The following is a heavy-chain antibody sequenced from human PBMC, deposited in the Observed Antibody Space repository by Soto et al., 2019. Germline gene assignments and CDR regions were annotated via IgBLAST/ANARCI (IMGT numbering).Heavy chain of an antibody. J-gene: IGHJ6*02. CDR3: ARGSVGSGYYYYYYYGMDV. CDR2: ISSSSSYT. CDR1: GFTFSYYY. V-gene: IGHV3-11*06. Sequence: GGSLRLSCAASGFTFSYYYMIWIRQAPGKGLEWVSYISSSSSYTNYADSVKGRFTISRDNAKNSLYLQMNSLRAEDTAVYYCARGSVGSGYYYYYYYGMDVWGQGTTVTVSS. D-gene: IGHD3-3*01.